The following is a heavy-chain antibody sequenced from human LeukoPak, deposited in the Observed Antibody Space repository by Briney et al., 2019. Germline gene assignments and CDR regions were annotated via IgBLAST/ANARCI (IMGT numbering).Heavy chain of an antibody. CDR1: GYSISSDY. D-gene: IGHD1-26*01. Sequence: SETLSLTCAVSGYSISSDYWGWIRQPPGKGLEWIGNVYHSGSTYKDPSLKSRVSISLDTSNNQFSLKLTSVTAADTAIYYCARLSGAPVRHPIYHFDYWGQGTLVTVSS. J-gene: IGHJ4*02. CDR3: ARLSGAPVRHPIYHFDY. CDR2: VYHSGST. V-gene: IGHV4-38-2*01.